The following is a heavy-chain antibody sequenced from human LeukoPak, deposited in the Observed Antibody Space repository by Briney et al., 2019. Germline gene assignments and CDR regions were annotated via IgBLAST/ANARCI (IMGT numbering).Heavy chain of an antibody. V-gene: IGHV1-2*02. CDR2: INPNSGGT. CDR3: ARDGVGYYDSSGTLDY. D-gene: IGHD3-22*01. CDR1: GYTFTGYY. J-gene: IGHJ4*02. Sequence: ASVKVSCKASGYTFTGYYMHWVRQAPGQGLEWMGWINPNSGGTNYAQKFQGRVTMTRDTSISTAYMELSSLRSEDTAVYYCARDGVGYYDSSGTLDYWGQGTLVTVSS.